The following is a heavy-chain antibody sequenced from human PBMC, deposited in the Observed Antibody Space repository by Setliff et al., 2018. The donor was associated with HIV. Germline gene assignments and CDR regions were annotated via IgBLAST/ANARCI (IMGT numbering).Heavy chain of an antibody. CDR1: GFTFSSYA. V-gene: IGHV3-23*01. Sequence: PGGSLRLSCAASGFTFSSYAMSWVRQAPGQGLAWVSTISVSGDTTYYADSVKGRFTISRDNSNNTLYLQMNSLRAEDTAIYFCAKALYGHSSAVGPDFWGQGTLVTVSS. CDR3: AKALYGHSSAVGPDF. CDR2: ISVSGDTT. D-gene: IGHD4-17*01. J-gene: IGHJ4*02.